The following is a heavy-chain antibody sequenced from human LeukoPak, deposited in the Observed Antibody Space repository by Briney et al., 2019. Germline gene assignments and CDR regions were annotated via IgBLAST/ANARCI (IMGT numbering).Heavy chain of an antibody. CDR1: GYTFTSYG. CDR3: AREYYYDSSGSQALYYYYYGMDV. V-gene: IGHV1-46*01. D-gene: IGHD3-22*01. CDR2: INPSGGST. Sequence: ASVKVSCKASGYTFTSYGISWVRQAPGQGLEWMGIINPSGGSTSYAQKFQGRVTMTRDTSTSTVYMELSSLRSEDTAVYYCAREYYYDSSGSQALYYYYYGMDVWGQGTTVTVSS. J-gene: IGHJ6*02.